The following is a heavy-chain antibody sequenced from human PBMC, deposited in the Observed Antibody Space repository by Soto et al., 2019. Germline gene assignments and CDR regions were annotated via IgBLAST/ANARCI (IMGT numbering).Heavy chain of an antibody. D-gene: IGHD1-26*01. Sequence: GGSLRLSCAASGFTVSSNYMSWVRQAPGKGLEWVSVIYSGGSTYYADSVKGRFTISRDNSKNTLYLQMNSLRAEDTAVYYCARERGEGLEWELLFRPDAFDIWGQGTMVTVSS. CDR1: GFTVSSNY. V-gene: IGHV3-53*01. J-gene: IGHJ3*02. CDR2: IYSGGST. CDR3: ARERGEGLEWELLFRPDAFDI.